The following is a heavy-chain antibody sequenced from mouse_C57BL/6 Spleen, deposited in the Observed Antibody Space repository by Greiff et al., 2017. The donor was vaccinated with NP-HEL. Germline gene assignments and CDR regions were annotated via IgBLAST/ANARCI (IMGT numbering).Heavy chain of an antibody. CDR1: GYSITSGYY. CDR3: ARDLYIFSFAY. J-gene: IGHJ3*01. CDR2: ISYDGSN. Sequence: EVKLQESGPGLVKPSQSLSLTCSVTGYSITSGYYWNWIRQFPGNKLEWMGYISYDGSNNYNPSLKNRISITRDTSKNQFFLKLNSVTTEDTATYYCARDLYIFSFAYWGQGTLVTVSA. V-gene: IGHV3-6*01. D-gene: IGHD2-1*01.